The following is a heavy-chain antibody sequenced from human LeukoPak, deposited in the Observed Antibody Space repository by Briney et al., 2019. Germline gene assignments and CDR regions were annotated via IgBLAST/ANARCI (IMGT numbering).Heavy chain of an antibody. CDR2: ISTFNGYT. V-gene: IGHV1-18*04. Sequence: ASVRVSCKPSGYIFTSNSITWVRQASGQQLEWMGWISTFNGYTKYAQNPQGRITMTRDTSTRTVYLEMRNLRSDDTAVYFCARGEFYYDLWGQGTLVTVSS. CDR1: GYIFTSNS. D-gene: IGHD3-16*01. CDR3: ARGEFYYDL. J-gene: IGHJ4*02.